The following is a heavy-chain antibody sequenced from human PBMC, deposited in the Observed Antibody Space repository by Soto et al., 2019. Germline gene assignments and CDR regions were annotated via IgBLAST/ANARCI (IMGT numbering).Heavy chain of an antibody. CDR1: GFIFSAYA. CDR2: IDQSGGTA. Sequence: PGGSLRLSCAASGFIFSAYAMNWVRQAPGKGLELVASIDQSGGTAYYAESVRGRFAISRDNSINTLFLQMSSLRAEDTALYYCAGPRGYGVFDAVDIWGQGTMVTVSS. CDR3: AGPRGYGVFDAVDI. V-gene: IGHV3-23*01. D-gene: IGHD4-17*01. J-gene: IGHJ3*02.